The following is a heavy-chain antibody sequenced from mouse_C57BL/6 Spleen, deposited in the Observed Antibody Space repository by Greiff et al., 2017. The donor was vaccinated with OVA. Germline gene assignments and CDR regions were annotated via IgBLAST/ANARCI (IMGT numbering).Heavy chain of an antibody. CDR1: GYTFTSYW. Sequence: QVQLQQPGAELVKPGASVKMSCKASGYTFTSYWITWVKQRPGQGLAWIGDIYPGSGSTNYNEKFKSKATLTVNTSSSTAYMQLSSLTSEDSAVYYCARENYYGSSYPFAYWGQGTLVTVSA. CDR2: IYPGSGST. V-gene: IGHV1-55*01. J-gene: IGHJ3*01. CDR3: ARENYYGSSYPFAY. D-gene: IGHD1-1*01.